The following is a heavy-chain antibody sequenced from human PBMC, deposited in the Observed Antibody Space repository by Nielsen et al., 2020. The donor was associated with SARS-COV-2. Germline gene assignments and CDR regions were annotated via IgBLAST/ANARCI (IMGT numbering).Heavy chain of an antibody. CDR2: INPNSGGT. D-gene: IGHD6-19*01. CDR1: GYTFTGYY. J-gene: IGHJ6*02. CDR3: ARDVPVSTGSGWDYGMDV. V-gene: IGHV1-2*06. Sequence: ASVKVSCKASGYTFTGYYMHWVRQAPGQGLEWMGRINPNSGGTNYAQKFQGRVTMTTDTSTSTAYMELRSLRSDDTAVYYCARDVPVSTGSGWDYGMDVWGQGTTVTVSS.